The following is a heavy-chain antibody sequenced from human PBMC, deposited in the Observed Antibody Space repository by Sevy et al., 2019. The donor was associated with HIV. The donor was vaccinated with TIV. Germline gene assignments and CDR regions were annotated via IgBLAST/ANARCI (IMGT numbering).Heavy chain of an antibody. D-gene: IGHD2-2*01. CDR2: INPNRGGT. CDR1: GYTFTGYY. V-gene: IGHV1-2*02. CDR3: AREVVPAAMEYYGMDV. J-gene: IGHJ6*02. Sequence: ASVKVSCKASGYTFTGYYMHWVRQAPGQGLEWMGWINPNRGGTNYAQKFQGRVTMTRDTSISTAYMELSRLRSDDTAVYYCAREVVPAAMEYYGMDVWGQGTTVTVSS.